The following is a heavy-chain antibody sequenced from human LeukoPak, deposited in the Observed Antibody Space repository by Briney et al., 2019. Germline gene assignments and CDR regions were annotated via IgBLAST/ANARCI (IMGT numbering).Heavy chain of an antibody. CDR1: GYTFTGYY. CDR3: ARADLRYFDWLLAQYNWFDP. Sequence: GASVKVSCKASGYTFTGYYMHWVRQAAGQGLEWMGWINPNSGGTNYAQKFQGRVTMTRDTSISTAYMELSRLRSDDTAVYYCARADLRYFDWLLAQYNWFDPWGQGTLVTVSS. V-gene: IGHV1-2*02. CDR2: INPNSGGT. J-gene: IGHJ5*02. D-gene: IGHD3-9*01.